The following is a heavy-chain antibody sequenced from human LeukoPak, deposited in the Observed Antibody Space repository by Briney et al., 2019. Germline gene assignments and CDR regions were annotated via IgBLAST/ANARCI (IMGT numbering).Heavy chain of an antibody. CDR1: GYTLTDYY. J-gene: IGHJ4*02. V-gene: IGHV1-69*13. D-gene: IGHD1-20*01. CDR3: ARSAERDNWNPGY. Sequence: SVKVSCKASGYTLTDYYMHWVRQAPGQGLEWMGGIIPIFGTANYAQKFQGRVTITADESTSTAYMELSSLRSEDTAVYYCARSAERDNWNPGYWGQGTLVTVSS. CDR2: IIPIFGTA.